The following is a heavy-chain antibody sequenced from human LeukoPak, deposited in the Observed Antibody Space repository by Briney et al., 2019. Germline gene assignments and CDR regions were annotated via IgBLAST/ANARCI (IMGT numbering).Heavy chain of an antibody. D-gene: IGHD2-8*01. CDR3: AAERPDIVLMYYFDY. CDR2: ISSSGSTI. Sequence: QPGGSLRLSCAASGFTFSSYEMNWVRQAPGKGLEWVSYISSSGSTIYYADSVKGRFTISRDNSKNTLYLQMNGLRAEDTAVYYCAAERPDIVLMYYFDYWGQGTLVTVSS. CDR1: GFTFSSYE. V-gene: IGHV3-48*03. J-gene: IGHJ4*02.